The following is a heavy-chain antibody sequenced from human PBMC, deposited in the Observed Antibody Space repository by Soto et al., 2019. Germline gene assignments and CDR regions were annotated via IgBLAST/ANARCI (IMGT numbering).Heavy chain of an antibody. J-gene: IGHJ5*01. CDR2: MNPGSGDT. V-gene: IGHV1-8*01. D-gene: IGHD5-18*01. CDR3: ARMASFGSLNWFDP. CDR1: GYTFTNND. Sequence: ASVKVSCKASGYTFTNNDVTWVRQATGQGLEWMGWMNPGSGDTGYAQKFQGRVTMTRDISIATTYMELSSLRSEDTAIYYCARMASFGSLNWFDPWGQGTLVTVSS.